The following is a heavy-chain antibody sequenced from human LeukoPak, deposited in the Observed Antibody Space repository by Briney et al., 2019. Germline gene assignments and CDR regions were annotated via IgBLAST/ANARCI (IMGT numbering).Heavy chain of an antibody. CDR2: IYYSGSA. V-gene: IGHV4-59*08. CDR1: GFTFSDYY. CDR3: ARGPEWYYFDY. Sequence: GSLRLSCAASGFTFSDYYMSWIRQPPGKGLEWIGYIYYSGSAIYSPPLKSRVTISVDTSKNQFSLRLSSVTAADTAVYYCARGPEWYYFDYWGQGTLVTVSS. D-gene: IGHD3-3*01. J-gene: IGHJ4*02.